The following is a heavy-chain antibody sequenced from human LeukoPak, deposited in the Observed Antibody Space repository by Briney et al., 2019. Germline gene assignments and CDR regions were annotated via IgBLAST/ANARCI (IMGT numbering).Heavy chain of an antibody. D-gene: IGHD6-19*01. V-gene: IGHV1-2*02. CDR1: GYTFTGYY. Sequence: ASVKVSCKASGYTFTGYYMHWVRQAPRQGLEWMGWINPNSGGTNYAQKFQGRVTMTRDTSISTAYMELSRLRSDDTAVYYCARDPSDSSGWTLFDYWGQGTLVTVSS. J-gene: IGHJ4*02. CDR2: INPNSGGT. CDR3: ARDPSDSSGWTLFDY.